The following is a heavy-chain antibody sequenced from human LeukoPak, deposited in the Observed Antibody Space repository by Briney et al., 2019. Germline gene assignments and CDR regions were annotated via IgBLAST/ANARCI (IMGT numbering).Heavy chain of an antibody. J-gene: IGHJ4*02. CDR1: GFTFSSYG. D-gene: IGHD6-13*01. CDR3: ARDGETTGSISSWFDY. Sequence: PGGSLILSCAASGFTFSSYGMHWVRQAPGKGLEWVAVIWYDGSNKYYADSVKGRFTISRDNSENTLYLQMNSLRAEDTALYYCARDGETTGSISSWFDYWGEGTLVTVSS. V-gene: IGHV3-33*01. CDR2: IWYDGSNK.